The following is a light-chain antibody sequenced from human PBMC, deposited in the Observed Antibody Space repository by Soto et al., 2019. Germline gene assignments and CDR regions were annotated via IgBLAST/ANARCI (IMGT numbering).Light chain of an antibody. CDR1: QSVNNNY. J-gene: IGKJ1*01. CDR3: QQYGSTPVT. V-gene: IGKV3-20*01. CDR2: DTS. Sequence: EIVLMQSPGTLSLSPGEGATLSCRASQSVNNNYLAWYQQRPGQAPTVLIFDTSRRATGVPDRFSGSGSGTDFTLRISRVEPDDFAVYYCQQYGSTPVTFGQGTKVEI.